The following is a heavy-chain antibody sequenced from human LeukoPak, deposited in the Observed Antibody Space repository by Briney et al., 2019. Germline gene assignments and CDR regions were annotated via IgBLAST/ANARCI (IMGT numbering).Heavy chain of an antibody. V-gene: IGHV3-23*01. CDR3: AKPPPDSSSWLFDY. Sequence: GGSLRLSCAASGFIFSTYAMSWVPQAPGKGLEWVLTISGNGGSTYYADSVKGRFTISRDNSKNTLYLQMNSLRVEDTAVYYCAKPPPDSSSWLFDYWGQGALVTVS. CDR2: ISGNGGST. CDR1: GFIFSTYA. J-gene: IGHJ4*02. D-gene: IGHD6-13*01.